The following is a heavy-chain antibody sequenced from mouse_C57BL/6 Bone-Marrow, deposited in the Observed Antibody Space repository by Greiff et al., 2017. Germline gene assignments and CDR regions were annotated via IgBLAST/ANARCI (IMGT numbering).Heavy chain of an antibody. J-gene: IGHJ3*01. Sequence: VPGVESGPELVKPGASVKLSCTASGYPFTSYDITWVKQRPGQGLEWIGWLYPRDGSTKYHEKFKGKATLPVDTYSSTAYMELHSLTSEDSAVYFCARPIYDVYLAWFAYWGQGTLGTVSA. CDR3: ARPIYDVYLAWFAY. V-gene: IGHV1-85*01. CDR1: GYPFTSYD. D-gene: IGHD2-3*01. CDR2: LYPRDGST.